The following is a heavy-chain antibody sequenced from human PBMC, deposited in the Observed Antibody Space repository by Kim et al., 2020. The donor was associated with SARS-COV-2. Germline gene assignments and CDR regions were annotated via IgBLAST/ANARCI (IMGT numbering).Heavy chain of an antibody. V-gene: IGHV3-7*01. J-gene: IGHJ4*02. D-gene: IGHD6-13*01. CDR3: TSWGAGNY. CDR2: INRDGSEK. CDR1: GFTFSNYG. Sequence: GGSLRLSCAASGFTFSNYGMSWVRQAPGKGLEWVANINRDGSEKYYVDSVRGRFTISRDNAQNSLFLQMNSLRAEDTAVYYCTSWGAGNYWGPGTLVTVSS.